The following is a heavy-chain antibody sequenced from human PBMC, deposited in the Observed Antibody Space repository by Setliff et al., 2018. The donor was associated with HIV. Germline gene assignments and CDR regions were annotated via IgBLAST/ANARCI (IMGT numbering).Heavy chain of an antibody. CDR1: GGSISSDSYY. CDR2: IYTSGST. D-gene: IGHD6-6*01. Sequence: PSETLSLTCTVSGGSISSDSYYWSWIRQPAGKGLEWVGHIYTSGSTYNNPSLKSRVTISLDTSKNQFSLKLSSVTAADTAVYFCAGSSPSVVDAFDIWGRGTTVTVSS. CDR3: AGSSPSVVDAFDI. V-gene: IGHV4-61*09. J-gene: IGHJ3*02.